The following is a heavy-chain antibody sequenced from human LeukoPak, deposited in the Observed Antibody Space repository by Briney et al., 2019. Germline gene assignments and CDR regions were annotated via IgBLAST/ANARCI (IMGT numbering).Heavy chain of an antibody. Sequence: ASVKVSCKVSGYTLTELSMHWVRQAPGKGLEWMGGFDPEDGETIYAQKFQGRVTMTEDTSTDTAYMELSSLRSEDTAVYYCATDNYYDSGRQFDYWGQGTLVTVSS. J-gene: IGHJ4*02. D-gene: IGHD3-10*01. CDR1: GYTLTELS. CDR2: FDPEDGET. CDR3: ATDNYYDSGRQFDY. V-gene: IGHV1-24*01.